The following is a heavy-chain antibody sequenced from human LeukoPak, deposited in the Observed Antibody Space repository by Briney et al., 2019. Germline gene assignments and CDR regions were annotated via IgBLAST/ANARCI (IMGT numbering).Heavy chain of an antibody. Sequence: ASVKISCEVSGYTFTDYYMHWVQQAPGKGLEWMGLVDPEDGEAIYAEKFQGRVTITADTSTDTAYMELSSLRSEDTAVYYCATDPTMIPEDYWGQGTLVTVSS. V-gene: IGHV1-69-2*01. CDR1: GYTFTDYY. J-gene: IGHJ4*02. D-gene: IGHD3-22*01. CDR3: ATDPTMIPEDY. CDR2: VDPEDGEA.